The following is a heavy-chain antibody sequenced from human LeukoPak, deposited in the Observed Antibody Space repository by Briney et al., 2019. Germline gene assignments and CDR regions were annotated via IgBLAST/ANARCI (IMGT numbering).Heavy chain of an antibody. V-gene: IGHV4-61*02. CDR2: IHTSGST. CDR3: ARGRDGSSYYFDY. CDR1: GGSISSGSYY. D-gene: IGHD1-26*01. J-gene: IGHJ4*02. Sequence: SETLCLTCTVSGGSISSGSYYWSWIRQPAGKGLEWIGRIHTSGSTNYNPSLKGRVTISVDTSKNQFSLKLSSVTAADTAVYYCARGRDGSSYYFDYWGQGTLVTVSS.